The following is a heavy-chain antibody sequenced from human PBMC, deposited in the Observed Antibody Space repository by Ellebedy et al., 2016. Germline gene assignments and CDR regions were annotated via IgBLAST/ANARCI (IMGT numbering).Heavy chain of an antibody. CDR3: ARDVYTETRGWGY. Sequence: GESLKISCAASEFTFSHYWMHWVRQAPGKGLVWVSRINNDGSDTIHADSVKGRFTISRDDAKNSLYLQMNSLRDEDTAVYYCARDVYTETRGWGYWGRGTLVTVSS. D-gene: IGHD4-11*01. V-gene: IGHV3-74*01. J-gene: IGHJ4*02. CDR1: EFTFSHYW. CDR2: INNDGSDT.